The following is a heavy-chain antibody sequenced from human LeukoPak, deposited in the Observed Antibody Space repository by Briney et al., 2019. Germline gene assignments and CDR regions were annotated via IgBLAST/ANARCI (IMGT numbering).Heavy chain of an antibody. D-gene: IGHD6-13*01. Sequence: GASVKVSCKASGYTFSSYDINWVRQATGQGLEWMGWMNPNSGNTGYAQKFQGRVSMTSNTSISTAYMELSSLRSEDTDVYYCTRGFKREQQVLRAFDDWGQGTLVTVSS. V-gene: IGHV1-8*01. CDR1: GYTFSSYD. CDR3: TRGFKREQQVLRAFDD. CDR2: MNPNSGNT. J-gene: IGHJ4*02.